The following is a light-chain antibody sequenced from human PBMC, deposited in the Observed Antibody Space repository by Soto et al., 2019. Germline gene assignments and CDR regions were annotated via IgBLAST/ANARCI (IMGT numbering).Light chain of an antibody. Sequence: QSVLTQPPSASASLGASVTLTCTLSSGYSNYKVDWYQQRPGKGPRFVMRVGTGGIVGSRGDGIPDRFSVLGLGLNRYLTIKNIQEEDESDYHCGADHGSGSYFVVVFGGGTKLTVL. CDR3: GADHGSGSYFVVV. CDR1: SGYSNYK. CDR2: VGTGGIVG. J-gene: IGLJ2*01. V-gene: IGLV9-49*03.